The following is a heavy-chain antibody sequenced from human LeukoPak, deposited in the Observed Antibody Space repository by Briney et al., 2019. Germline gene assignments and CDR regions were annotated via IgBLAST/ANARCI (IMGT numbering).Heavy chain of an antibody. Sequence: GGSLRLSCAASGFTFNNYCMNWVRQAPGKGLEWVSSISSSSNYIYYADSVKGRFTISRDNAKNSLYLQMNSLRAEDTAVYYCARDLTDDFWSGYHFDYWGQGTLVTASS. D-gene: IGHD3-3*01. J-gene: IGHJ4*02. CDR2: ISSSSNYI. CDR1: GFTFNNYC. V-gene: IGHV3-21*01. CDR3: ARDLTDDFWSGYHFDY.